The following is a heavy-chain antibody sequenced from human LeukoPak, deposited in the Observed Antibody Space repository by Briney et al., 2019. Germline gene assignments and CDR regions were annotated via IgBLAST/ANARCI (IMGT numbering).Heavy chain of an antibody. CDR3: SRITMVRGFYYGMDV. CDR1: GFAVNNNF. Sequence: GGSLRLSCAVSGFAVNNNFMSWVRQAPGKGLEWVSVIYSGGSTYYTDSVKGRFTISRDNSKNTLYLQMNSLRAEDTAVYYCSRITMVRGFYYGMDVWGQGTTVTVSS. V-gene: IGHV3-66*01. J-gene: IGHJ6*02. D-gene: IGHD3-10*01. CDR2: IYSGGST.